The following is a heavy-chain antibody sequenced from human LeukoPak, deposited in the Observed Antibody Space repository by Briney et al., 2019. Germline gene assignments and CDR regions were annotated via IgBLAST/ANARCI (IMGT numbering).Heavy chain of an antibody. CDR2: INHSGST. CDR1: GGSFSGYY. Sequence: PSETLSLTCAVYGGSFSGYYWSWIRQPPGKGLEWIGEINHSGSTNYNPSLKSRVTISVDTSKNQFSLKLSSVTAADTAVYYCARGRYYDSSGYKRPFDYWGQGTLVTVSS. D-gene: IGHD3-22*01. V-gene: IGHV4-34*01. J-gene: IGHJ4*02. CDR3: ARGRYYDSSGYKRPFDY.